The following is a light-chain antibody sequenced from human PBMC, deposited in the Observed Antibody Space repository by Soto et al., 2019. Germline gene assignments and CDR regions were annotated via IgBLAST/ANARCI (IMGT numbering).Light chain of an antibody. CDR2: DAS. J-gene: IGKJ2*01. Sequence: EIVLTQSPTTLSLSAGETATLSCRASQSVSSYLAWYQQKPGQAPRLLIYDASNRATGIPGRFSGSGSGTDFTLTISSLEPEDFAGYYCQQRSDWPPYTFGQGTQLAIK. CDR1: QSVSSY. CDR3: QQRSDWPPYT. V-gene: IGKV3-11*01.